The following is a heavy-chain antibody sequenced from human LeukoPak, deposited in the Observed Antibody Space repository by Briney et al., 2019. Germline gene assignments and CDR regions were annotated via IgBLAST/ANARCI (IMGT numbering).Heavy chain of an antibody. CDR2: INHSGST. J-gene: IGHJ4*02. V-gene: IGHV4-34*01. D-gene: IGHD2-15*01. CDR1: GGSFSDYY. Sequence: SETLSLTCAVYGGSFSDYYWIWIRQPPGKGLEWIGEINHSGSTNYNPSLESRVTISVDTSKNQFSLKLSSVTAADTAAYYCARGHADIGLNYFDYWGQGTLVTVSS. CDR3: ARGHADIGLNYFDY.